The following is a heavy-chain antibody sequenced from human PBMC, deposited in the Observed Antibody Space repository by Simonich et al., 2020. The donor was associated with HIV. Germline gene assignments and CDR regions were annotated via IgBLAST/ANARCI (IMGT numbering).Heavy chain of an antibody. D-gene: IGHD6-6*01. J-gene: IGHJ4*02. Sequence: EVQLVESGVGLVQPGWSLRLSCAASGFTFSSYWVHWVRQAPGKGLVWVARINTDGSTTNNADSVKGRFTISRDNAKNSLYLQMNSLRAEDTAVYYCARGWDGSSSFLDDYWGQGTLVTVPS. CDR3: ARGWDGSSSFLDDY. V-gene: IGHV3-74*01. CDR1: GFTFSSYW. CDR2: INTDGSTT.